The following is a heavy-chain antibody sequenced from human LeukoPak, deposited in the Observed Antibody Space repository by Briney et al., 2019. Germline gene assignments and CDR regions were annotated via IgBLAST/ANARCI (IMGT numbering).Heavy chain of an antibody. D-gene: IGHD3-22*01. CDR1: GFTFSSYA. J-gene: IGHJ3*02. CDR3: ASGSQGYYYDSSGQQSDAFDI. V-gene: IGHV3-30*04. CDR2: ISYDGSNK. Sequence: GGSLRLSCAASGFTFSSYAMHWVRRAPGKGLEWVAVISYDGSNKYYADSVKGRFTISRDNSKNTLYLQMNSLRAEDTAVYYCASGSQGYYYDSSGQQSDAFDIWGQGTMVTVSS.